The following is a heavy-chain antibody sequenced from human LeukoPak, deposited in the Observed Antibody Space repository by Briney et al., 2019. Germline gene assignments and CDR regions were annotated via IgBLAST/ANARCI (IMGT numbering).Heavy chain of an antibody. CDR3: ARDRLWGSERVDY. D-gene: IGHD3-16*01. CDR1: GYTFTGYY. V-gene: IGHV1-2*06. J-gene: IGHJ4*02. CDR2: INPNSGGT. Sequence: ASVKVSCKASGYTFTGYYMQWVRQAPGQGLEWMGRINPNSGGTNYAQKFQGRVTMTRDTSISTAYMELSRLRSDDTAVYYCARDRLWGSERVDYWGQGTLVTVSS.